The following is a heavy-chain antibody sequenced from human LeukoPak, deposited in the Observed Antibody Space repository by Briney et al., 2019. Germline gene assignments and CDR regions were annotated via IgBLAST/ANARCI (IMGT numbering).Heavy chain of an antibody. D-gene: IGHD4/OR15-4a*01. CDR2: ISGSGGST. J-gene: IGHJ6*03. V-gene: IGHV3-23*01. Sequence: GGSLRPSCVASGFTFSDCAMTWVRQAPGKGLEWVSAISGSGGSTYYADSVKGRFIISRDNSKNTLYLQMNSLRAEDTAVYYCAKDLLTPDYYYYMDVWGKGTTVTVSS. CDR3: AKDLLTPDYYYYMDV. CDR1: GFTFSDCA.